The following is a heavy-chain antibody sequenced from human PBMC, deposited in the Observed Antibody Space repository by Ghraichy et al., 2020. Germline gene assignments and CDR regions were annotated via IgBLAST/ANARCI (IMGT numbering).Heavy chain of an antibody. V-gene: IGHV3-23*01. CDR2: VSGSGGGT. CDR1: GFTFTSYA. Sequence: GRSLRLSCAASGFTFTSYAMSWVRQAPGKGLEWVSVVSGSGGGTYYANSVTGRFTISRDNYRTTLYLQMSSLRADDTAVYYCAKHRSDPHFYGMDVWGQGTTVTVSS. CDR3: AKHRSDPHFYGMDV. J-gene: IGHJ6*02.